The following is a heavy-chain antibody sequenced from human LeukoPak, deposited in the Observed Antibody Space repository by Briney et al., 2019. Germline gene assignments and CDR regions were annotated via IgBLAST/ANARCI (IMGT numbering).Heavy chain of an antibody. CDR1: GFTFTSYA. D-gene: IGHD3-22*01. Sequence: GGSLRLSCAASGFTFTSYAMSWLRQAPGKGLEWVSAISGSGGSTYYADSVKGRLTISRDNSKNTLYLQMNSLRAEDTAVSYCARRWRGGYDSSGYYQPIGDYWGQGTLVTVSS. CDR2: ISGSGGST. CDR3: ARRWRGGYDSSGYYQPIGDY. J-gene: IGHJ4*02. V-gene: IGHV3-23*01.